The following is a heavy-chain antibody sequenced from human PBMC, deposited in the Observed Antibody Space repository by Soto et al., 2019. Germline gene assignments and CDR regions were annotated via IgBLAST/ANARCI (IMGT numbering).Heavy chain of an antibody. Sequence: QVQLVESGGGVVQPGRSLRLSCAASGFTFSSYAMHWVRQAPGKGLEWVAVISYDGSNKYNADYVKGRFTISRDNSTNTPYLQMISLIAEDAAVYYCGRESGAALDYFDYWGQGTLVTVSS. CDR1: GFTFSSYA. CDR2: ISYDGSNK. D-gene: IGHD6-6*01. V-gene: IGHV3-30-3*01. CDR3: GRESGAALDYFDY. J-gene: IGHJ4*02.